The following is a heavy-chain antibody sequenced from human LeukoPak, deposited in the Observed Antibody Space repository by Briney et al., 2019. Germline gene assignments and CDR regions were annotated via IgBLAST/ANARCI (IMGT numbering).Heavy chain of an antibody. D-gene: IGHD6-13*01. CDR3: ARDGYSSSWSLYYYYYMDV. CDR2: ISKDGSNK. Sequence: GGPRRLPCAASGFTFSTFAMHWVPRAPGRGLEGGQVISKDGSNKYYADSVKGRFTISRDNSKNTLYLQMNSLRAEDTAVYYCARDGYSSSWSLYYYYYMDVWGKGTTVTVSS. J-gene: IGHJ6*03. CDR1: GFTFSTFA. V-gene: IGHV3-30*17.